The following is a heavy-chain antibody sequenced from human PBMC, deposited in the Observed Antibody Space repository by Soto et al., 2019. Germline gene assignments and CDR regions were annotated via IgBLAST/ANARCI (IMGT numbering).Heavy chain of an antibody. CDR3: ARLGKGYSGYALDGGYYYYYYMDV. Sequence: GESLKISCKGSGYSFTSYWIGWVRQMPGKGLEWMGIIYPGDSDTRYSPSFQGQVTISADKSISTAYLQWSSLKASDTAMYYCARLGKGYSGYALDGGYYYYYYMDVWGKGTTVTVSS. D-gene: IGHD5-12*01. CDR1: GYSFTSYW. J-gene: IGHJ6*03. V-gene: IGHV5-51*01. CDR2: IYPGDSDT.